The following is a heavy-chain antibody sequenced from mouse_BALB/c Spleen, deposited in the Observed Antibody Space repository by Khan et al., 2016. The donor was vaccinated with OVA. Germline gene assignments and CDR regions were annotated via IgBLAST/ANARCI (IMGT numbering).Heavy chain of an antibody. CDR3: ADHLTGPFAY. V-gene: IGHV5-6*01. CDR1: GFTFSSYS. CDR2: ISSGGDYT. D-gene: IGHD4-1*01. J-gene: IGHJ3*01. Sequence: EVQRVESGGDLVKPGGPLKLSCAASGFTFSSYSMSWVRQTPDKRLEWVASISSGGDYTYYLDSVKGRFTISRDNAKNTLYLQMSDQKSEDTAMYYCADHLTGPFAYWGQGTLVTVSA.